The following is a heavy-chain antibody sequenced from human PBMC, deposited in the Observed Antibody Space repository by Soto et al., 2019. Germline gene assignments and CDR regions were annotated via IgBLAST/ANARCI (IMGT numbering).Heavy chain of an antibody. V-gene: IGHV4-34*01. D-gene: IGHD2-2*01. J-gene: IGHJ3*02. CDR2: INHSGST. Sequence: SETLSLTCAVYGGSFSGYYWSWIRQPPGKGLEWIGEINHSGSTNYNPSLKSRVTISVDTSKNQFSLKLSSVTAADTAVYYCARPPKSDQLLGGIGAFDIWGQGTMVTVSS. CDR3: ARPPKSDQLLGGIGAFDI. CDR1: GGSFSGYY.